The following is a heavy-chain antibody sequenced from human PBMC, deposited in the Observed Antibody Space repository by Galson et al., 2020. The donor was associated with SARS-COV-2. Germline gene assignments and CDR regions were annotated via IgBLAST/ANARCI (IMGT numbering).Heavy chain of an antibody. V-gene: IGHV5-51*01. CDR3: ARLRGPLRVLEWLERYPMGYYGMDV. D-gene: IGHD3-3*01. J-gene: IGHJ6*02. Sequence: KIGESLKISCKGSGYSFTSYWIGWVRQMPGKGLEWMGIIYPGDSDTRYSPSLQGQVTISTDKSISTAYLQWSSLKAPDTAMYYCARLRGPLRVLEWLERYPMGYYGMDVWGQGTTVTVSS. CDR2: IYPGDSDT. CDR1: GYSFTSYW.